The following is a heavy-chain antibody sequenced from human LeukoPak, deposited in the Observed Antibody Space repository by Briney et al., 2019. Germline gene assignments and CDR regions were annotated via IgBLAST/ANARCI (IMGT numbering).Heavy chain of an antibody. Sequence: GGSLRLSCAASGFTFSSYWMHWVRQVPGKGLVWVSRINPGGSSTAYADSVKGRFTISRDNAKNTLYPQMDSLRAEDTAIYYCARSNQADDYWGQGTLVTVSS. D-gene: IGHD1-14*01. CDR1: GFTFSSYW. CDR2: INPGGSST. V-gene: IGHV3-74*01. CDR3: ARSNQADDY. J-gene: IGHJ4*02.